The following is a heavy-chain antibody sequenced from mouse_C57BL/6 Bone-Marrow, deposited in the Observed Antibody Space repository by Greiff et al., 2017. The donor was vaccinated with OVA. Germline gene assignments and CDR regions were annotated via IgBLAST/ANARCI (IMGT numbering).Heavy chain of an antibody. D-gene: IGHD2-5*01. Sequence: EVKLVESGGGLVKPGGSLKLSCAASGFTFSDYGMHWVRQAPEKGLEWVAYISSGSSTIYYADTVKGRFTISRDNAKNTLYLQMTSLRSEDTAMYYCARRYYSNYDYIDYWGQGTTLTVSS. CDR3: ARRYYSNYDYIDY. V-gene: IGHV5-17*01. CDR1: GFTFSDYG. J-gene: IGHJ2*01. CDR2: ISSGSSTI.